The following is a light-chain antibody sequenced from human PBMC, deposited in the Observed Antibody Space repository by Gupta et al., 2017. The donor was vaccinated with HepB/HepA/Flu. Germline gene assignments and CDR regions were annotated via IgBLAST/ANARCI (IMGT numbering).Light chain of an antibody. CDR1: QSLLHSNGYNY. Sequence: SLPVTPGEPASISCRSSQSLLHSNGYNYLDWYLQKPGQSPQLLIYLGSNRASGVPDRFSGSGSGTDFTLKISRVEAEDVGVYYCRQALQTPQTFGQGTKVEIK. J-gene: IGKJ1*01. V-gene: IGKV2-28*01. CDR2: LGS. CDR3: RQALQTPQT.